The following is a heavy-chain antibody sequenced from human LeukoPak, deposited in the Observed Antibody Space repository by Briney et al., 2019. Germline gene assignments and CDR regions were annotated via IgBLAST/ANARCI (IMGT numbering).Heavy chain of an antibody. CDR3: ASVSSWHRGGDY. V-gene: IGHV4-59*12. J-gene: IGHJ4*02. D-gene: IGHD6-13*01. CDR2: IHYSGTT. Sequence: SETLSLTCTVSGGSIRDDYWSWLRQPPGKGLEWIAYIHYSGTTNYNPSLKSRVSISIDTSKKQFSLKVSSVTAADTAVYYCASVSSWHRGGDYWGQGTLVTVSS. CDR1: GGSIRDDY.